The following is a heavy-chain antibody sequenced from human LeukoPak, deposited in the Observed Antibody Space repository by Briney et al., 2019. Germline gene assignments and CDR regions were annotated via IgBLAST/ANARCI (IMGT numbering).Heavy chain of an antibody. D-gene: IGHD3-22*01. Sequence: PGGSLRLSCAASGFTFSSYSMNWVRQAPGKGLEWVSSISTSSSYIYYADSVKGRFTISRDNAKNSLYLQMNSLRAEDTAVYYCASALDYYDSGPNPYGMDVWGQGTTVTVSS. CDR1: GFTFSSYS. CDR3: ASALDYYDSGPNPYGMDV. J-gene: IGHJ6*02. V-gene: IGHV3-21*01. CDR2: ISTSSSYI.